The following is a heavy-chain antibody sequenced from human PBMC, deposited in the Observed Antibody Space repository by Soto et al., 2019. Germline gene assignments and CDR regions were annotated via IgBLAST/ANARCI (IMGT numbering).Heavy chain of an antibody. Sequence: VGSLRLACAASGFTFSSYSMNWVRQAPGKGLEWVSSISSSSSYIYYADSVKGRFTISRDNAKNSLYLQMNSLRAEDTAVYYCAGEVYDFWSPGHYYYGMDVWGQGTTVTVSS. J-gene: IGHJ6*02. D-gene: IGHD3-3*01. CDR1: GFTFSSYS. V-gene: IGHV3-21*01. CDR2: ISSSSSYI. CDR3: AGEVYDFWSPGHYYYGMDV.